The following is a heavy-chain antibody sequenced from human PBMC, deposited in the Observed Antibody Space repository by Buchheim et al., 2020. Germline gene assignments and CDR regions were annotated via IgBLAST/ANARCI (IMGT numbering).Heavy chain of an antibody. Sequence: QVQLQQWGAGLLKPSETLSLTCAVYGGSFSGYYWSWIRQPPGKGLEWIGEINHSGSTNYNPSLKSRVTISVDTSTNKFSLKLSSVTAADTAVYYCARGPPHYDILTGYYTGVLYWGQGTL. V-gene: IGHV4-34*01. CDR1: GGSFSGYY. J-gene: IGHJ4*02. CDR2: INHSGST. D-gene: IGHD3-9*01. CDR3: ARGPPHYDILTGYYTGVLY.